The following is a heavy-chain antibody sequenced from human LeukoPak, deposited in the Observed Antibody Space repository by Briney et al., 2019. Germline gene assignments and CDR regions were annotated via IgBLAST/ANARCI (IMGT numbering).Heavy chain of an antibody. V-gene: IGHV3-23*01. CDR3: AKDQQWLVTFDY. J-gene: IGHJ4*02. CDR2: ISGSGGST. D-gene: IGHD6-19*01. CDR1: GFTFSSYA. Sequence: PGGSLRLSCAASGFTFSSYAMSWVRQAPGKGLEWVSAISGSGGSTYYADPVKGRFTISRDNSKNTLYLQMNSLRAEDTAVYYCAKDQQWLVTFDYWGQGTLVTVSS.